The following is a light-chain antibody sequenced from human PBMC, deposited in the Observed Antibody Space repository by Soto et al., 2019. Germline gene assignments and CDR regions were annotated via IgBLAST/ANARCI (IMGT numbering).Light chain of an antibody. CDR2: EVN. V-gene: IGLV2-14*01. J-gene: IGLJ1*01. CDR1: STVVDASNY. Sequence: SVLPQRPSLTGSPRQSITISSTGTSTVVDASNYVPGYQHHPGKGPKLIIYEVNNRPSGVSDRFSGSKSGNKASLTISNLKAEDESDYYCGSYTSTDTPFVFGTGT. CDR3: GSYTSTDTPFV.